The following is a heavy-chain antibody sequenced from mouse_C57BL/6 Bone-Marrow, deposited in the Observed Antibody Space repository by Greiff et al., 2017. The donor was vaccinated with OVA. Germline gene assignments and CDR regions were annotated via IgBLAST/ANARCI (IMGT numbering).Heavy chain of an antibody. CDR1: GFTFSDYG. D-gene: IGHD5-1-1*01. CDR2: ISSGSSTI. V-gene: IGHV5-17*01. CDR3: ARTIPSWFAY. Sequence: EVQVVESGGGLVKPGGSLKLSCAASGFTFSDYGMHWVRQAPEKGLEWVAYISSGSSTIYYTDTVKGRFTLSRDNAKNTLFLQMTSLRSEDTAVYYCARTIPSWFAYWGQGTLVTVSA. J-gene: IGHJ3*01.